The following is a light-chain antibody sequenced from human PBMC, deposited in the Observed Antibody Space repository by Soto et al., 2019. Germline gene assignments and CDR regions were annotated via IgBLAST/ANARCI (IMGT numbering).Light chain of an antibody. V-gene: IGLV2-14*01. J-gene: IGLJ2*01. CDR3: GSYTSSATLVL. Sequence: QSALTQPASVSGSPGQSITISCTGTSSDVGGYNYVSWYQQHPGKAPKLMIFEVSDRPSGVSNRFSGSKSGNTASLTISGLQAEDDADYFCGSYTSSATLVLFGGGTKLTVL. CDR1: SSDVGGYNY. CDR2: EVS.